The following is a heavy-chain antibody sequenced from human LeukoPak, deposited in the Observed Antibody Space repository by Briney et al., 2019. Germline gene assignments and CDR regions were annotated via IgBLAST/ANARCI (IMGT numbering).Heavy chain of an antibody. CDR2: ISWNSGSI. CDR1: GFTFSSDA. V-gene: IGHV3-9*03. Sequence: GGSLRLSCAASGFTFSSDAMHWVRQAPGKGLEWVSGISWNSGSIGYADSVKGRFTISRDNAKNSLYLQMNSLRAEDMALYYCAKDQGIAAAGSFDYWGQGTLVTVSS. D-gene: IGHD6-13*01. CDR3: AKDQGIAAAGSFDY. J-gene: IGHJ4*02.